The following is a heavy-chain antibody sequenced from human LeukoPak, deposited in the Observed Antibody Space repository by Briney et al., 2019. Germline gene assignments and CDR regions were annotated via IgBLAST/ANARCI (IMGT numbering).Heavy chain of an antibody. D-gene: IGHD3-22*01. Sequence: GGSLRLSCAASGFTFSSYGMSWVRQAPGKGLEWVSAISGSGGSTYYADSAKGRFTISRDNSKNTLYLQMNSLRAEDTAVYYCAKVLSAGYYYDSSGYPYFDYWGQGTLVTVSS. V-gene: IGHV3-23*01. CDR3: AKVLSAGYYYDSSGYPYFDY. CDR2: ISGSGGST. CDR1: GFTFSSYG. J-gene: IGHJ4*02.